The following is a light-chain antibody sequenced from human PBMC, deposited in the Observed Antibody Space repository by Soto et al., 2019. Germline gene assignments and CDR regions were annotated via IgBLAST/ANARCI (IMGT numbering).Light chain of an antibody. CDR3: QQLNSYIT. Sequence: DIQMTQSPSTLSASVGDRVTITCRASQSISSWLAWYQQKPGKAPKLLIYAASTLQSGVPSRFSGSGSGTEFTLTISSLQPEDFATYYCQQLNSYITFGQGTRLEIK. J-gene: IGKJ5*01. CDR1: QSISSW. CDR2: AAS. V-gene: IGKV1-5*01.